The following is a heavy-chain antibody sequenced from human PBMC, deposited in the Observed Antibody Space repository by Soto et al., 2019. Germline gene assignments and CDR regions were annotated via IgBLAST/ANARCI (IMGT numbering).Heavy chain of an antibody. CDR3: ARGEAYRNYQSR. Sequence: QLQLQQWGAGLLKPSETLSLTCAVYGGYLSAYYWSWFRQTPVKGLEWIGEISHSGTSNYNPSLKSRVTISADMSKNKVFRKLNSVTAADTAVYYCARGEAYRNYQSRWGQGTLVTVSS. CDR2: ISHSGTS. V-gene: IGHV4-34*01. J-gene: IGHJ4*02. D-gene: IGHD4-4*01. CDR1: GGYLSAYY.